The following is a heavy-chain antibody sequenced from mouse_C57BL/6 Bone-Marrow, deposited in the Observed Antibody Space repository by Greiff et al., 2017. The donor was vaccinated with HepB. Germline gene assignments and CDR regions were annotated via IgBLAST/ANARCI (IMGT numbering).Heavy chain of an antibody. CDR2: IRLKSDNYAT. V-gene: IGHV6-3*01. Sequence: EVQLQESGGGLVQPGGSMKLSCVASGFTFSNYWMNWVRQSPEKGLEWVAQIRLKSDNYATHYAVSVKGRFTISRDDSKSSVYLQMNNLRAEDTGIYYCTGGSSGYGFAYWGQGTLVTVSA. CDR3: TGGSSGYGFAY. CDR1: GFTFSNYW. J-gene: IGHJ3*01. D-gene: IGHD3-2*02.